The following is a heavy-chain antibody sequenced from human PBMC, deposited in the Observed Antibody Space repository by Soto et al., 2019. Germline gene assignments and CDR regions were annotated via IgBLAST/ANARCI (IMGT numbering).Heavy chain of an antibody. CDR2: ISSSSSYI. Sequence: EVQLVESGGGLVKPGGSLRLSCAASGFTFSSYSMNWVRQAPGKGLEWVSSISSSSSYIYYADSVKGRLTISRDNAKNSLYLQMNSLRAEDTAVYYCARDFYDFWSCYYYDYWGQGTLVTVSS. V-gene: IGHV3-21*01. CDR3: ARDFYDFWSCYYYDY. CDR1: GFTFSSYS. J-gene: IGHJ4*02. D-gene: IGHD3-3*01.